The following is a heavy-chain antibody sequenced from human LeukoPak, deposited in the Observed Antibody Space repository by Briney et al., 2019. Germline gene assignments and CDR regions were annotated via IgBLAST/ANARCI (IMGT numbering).Heavy chain of an antibody. D-gene: IGHD5-18*01. CDR2: INSDGSST. CDR1: GFTFSSYW. J-gene: IGHJ4*02. V-gene: IGHV3-74*01. Sequence: GGSLRLSCAASGFTFSSYWMHWVRQAPGKGLVWVSRINSDGSSTSYADSVKGRFTISRDNAKNTLYLQMNSLRAEDTAVYYCARENVDTAKIDYWGQGTLVTVSS. CDR3: ARENVDTAKIDY.